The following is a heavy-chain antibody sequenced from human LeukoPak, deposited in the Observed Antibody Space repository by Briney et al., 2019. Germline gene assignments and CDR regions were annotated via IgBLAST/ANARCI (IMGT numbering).Heavy chain of an antibody. Sequence: ASVKVSCKASGYTFTSYYVHWVRQAPGQGLEWMGIINPSGGSTTYAQKFQGRVTMTRDTSTSTVYMELSSLRSEDTAVYYCARDGIAESFDIWGQGTMVTVSS. J-gene: IGHJ3*02. V-gene: IGHV1-46*01. CDR2: INPSGGST. D-gene: IGHD6-13*01. CDR3: ARDGIAESFDI. CDR1: GYTFTSYY.